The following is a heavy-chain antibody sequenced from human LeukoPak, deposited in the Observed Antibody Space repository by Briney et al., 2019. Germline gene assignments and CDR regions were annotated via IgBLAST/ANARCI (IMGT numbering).Heavy chain of an antibody. CDR3: VRGLMTTADY. CDR1: GGSISSYY. Sequence: SETLSLTCTVSGGSISSYYWGWIRQPPGKGLEWVGYIYYRGSTDYNPSLKSRVTISLGTSKTQFSLKLSSVTAADTAVYYCVRGLMTTADYWGQGTLVTVSS. V-gene: IGHV4-59*01. J-gene: IGHJ4*02. CDR2: IYYRGST. D-gene: IGHD4-17*01.